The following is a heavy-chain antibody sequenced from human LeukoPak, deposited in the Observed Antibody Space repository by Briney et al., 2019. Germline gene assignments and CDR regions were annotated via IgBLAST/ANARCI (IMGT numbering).Heavy chain of an antibody. V-gene: IGHV4-34*01. J-gene: IGHJ5*02. CDR1: GGSFSGYY. Sequence: SETLSLTCAVYGGSFSGYYWCWIRQPPGKGLEWIGEINHSGSTNYNPSLKSRVTISVDTSKNQFSLKLSSVTAADTAVYYCARRPLYYDFWSGYYSVGWFDPWGQGTLVTFSS. CDR2: INHSGST. D-gene: IGHD3-3*01. CDR3: ARRPLYYDFWSGYYSVGWFDP.